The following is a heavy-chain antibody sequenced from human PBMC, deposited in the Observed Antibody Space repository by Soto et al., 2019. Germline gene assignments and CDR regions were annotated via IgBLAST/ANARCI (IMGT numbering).Heavy chain of an antibody. CDR3: ARRRRGYSGYDYDFDY. J-gene: IGHJ4*02. CDR2: IYYSGST. V-gene: IGHV4-30-4*01. Sequence: PSETLSLTCTVSGGSSSSGDYDWSWLRQAAGKGLEWIGYIYYSGSTNYNPSLKSRVTISVDTSKNQFSLKLSSGTAADTAVYYCARRRRGYSGYDYDFDYWGQRTLVTVSS. D-gene: IGHD5-12*01. CDR1: GGSSSSGDYD.